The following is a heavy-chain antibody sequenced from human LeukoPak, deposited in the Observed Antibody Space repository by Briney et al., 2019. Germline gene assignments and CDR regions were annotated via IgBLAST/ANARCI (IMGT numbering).Heavy chain of an antibody. CDR3: ARGIRGSSGWSSYYFDY. CDR1: GGSISSSNW. CDR2: IYHSGST. D-gene: IGHD6-19*01. V-gene: IGHV4-4*02. Sequence: SETLSLTCAVSGGSISSSNWWSWVRQPPGKGLEWIGEIYHSGSTNYNPSLKSRVTISVDKSKNQFSLKLSSVTAADTAVYYCARGIRGSSGWSSYYFDYWGQGTLVTVSS. J-gene: IGHJ4*02.